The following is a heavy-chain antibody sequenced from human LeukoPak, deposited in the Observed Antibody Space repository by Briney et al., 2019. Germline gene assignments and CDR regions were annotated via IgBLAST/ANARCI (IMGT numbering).Heavy chain of an antibody. D-gene: IGHD3-3*01. CDR3: AREGGFYRPLDY. CDR2: VHLDGRT. V-gene: IGHV4-4*02. J-gene: IGHJ4*02. CDR1: GDSITSYNW. Sequence: SGTLSLTCAVSGDSITSYNWWTWVRQPPGKGLEWIGEVHLDGRTNYNPSLKSRLIMSVDLPENHISLKLTSVTAADTAVYYCAREGGFYRPLDYSGQGTLVTVSS.